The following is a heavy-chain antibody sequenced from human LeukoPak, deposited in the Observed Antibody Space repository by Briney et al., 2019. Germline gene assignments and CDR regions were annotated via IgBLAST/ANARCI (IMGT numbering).Heavy chain of an antibody. V-gene: IGHV4-61*05. CDR1: GGSISSSSYY. CDR2: INQSGST. Sequence: PSETLSLTCTVSGGSISSSSYYWSWIRQSPGKGLEWIGQINQSGSTMYNPSLKSRVTLSVDRSKDQFSLKLSSVTAADTAVYYCARVPGSMVRGVMRYYYYGMDVWGQGTTVTVSS. CDR3: ARVPGSMVRGVMRYYYYGMDV. J-gene: IGHJ6*02. D-gene: IGHD3-10*01.